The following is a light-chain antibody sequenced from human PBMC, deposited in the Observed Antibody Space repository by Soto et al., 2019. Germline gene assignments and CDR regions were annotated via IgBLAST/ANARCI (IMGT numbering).Light chain of an antibody. V-gene: IGLV2-14*03. CDR1: SSDVGGYNY. CDR2: DVS. CDR3: CSFVGVTNDV. Sequence: QSVLTQPASVSGSPGQSITISCTGTSSDVGGYNYVSWYQHHPGKAPKLMIYDVSNRPSGVSNRFSGFKSGTTASLKITGLQAEDEADYYCCSFVGVTNDVFGNGTKVTVL. J-gene: IGLJ1*01.